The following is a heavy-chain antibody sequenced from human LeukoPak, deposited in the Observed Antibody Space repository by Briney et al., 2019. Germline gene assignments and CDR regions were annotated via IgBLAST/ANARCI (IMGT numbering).Heavy chain of an antibody. J-gene: IGHJ3*02. V-gene: IGHV1-18*01. D-gene: IGHD3-16*02. CDR1: GYTFTSYG. CDR3: ARDKNDHVWGSYRYKLDI. CDR2: ISAYNGST. Sequence: ASVKVSCKASGYTFTSYGISWVRQAPGQGLEWMGWISAYNGSTNYAQKLQGRVTMTTDTSTSTAYMELRSLRSDDTAVYYCARDKNDHVWGSYRYKLDIWGQGTMVTVSS.